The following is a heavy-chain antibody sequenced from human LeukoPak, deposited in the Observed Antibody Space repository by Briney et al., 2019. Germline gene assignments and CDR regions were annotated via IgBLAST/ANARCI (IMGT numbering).Heavy chain of an antibody. CDR1: GYTFTSYG. Sequence: ASVKVSCKASGYTFTSYGISWVRQAPGQGLEWMGWISAYNGNTNYAQKLQGRVTMTTDTSTSTAYMELRSLRSDDTAVYYCARDRSSGWDIHYYYYMDVWGKGTTVTISS. D-gene: IGHD6-19*01. CDR2: ISAYNGNT. CDR3: ARDRSSGWDIHYYYYMDV. J-gene: IGHJ6*03. V-gene: IGHV1-18*01.